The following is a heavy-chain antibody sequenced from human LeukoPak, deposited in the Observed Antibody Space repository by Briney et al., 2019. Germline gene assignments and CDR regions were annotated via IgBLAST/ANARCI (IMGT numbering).Heavy chain of an antibody. CDR3: ATYRQVLLPFES. CDR1: GFSFSSYE. J-gene: IGHJ4*02. CDR2: ISASGTLT. V-gene: IGHV3-48*03. D-gene: IGHD2-8*02. Sequence: GGSLRLSCAASGFSFSSYEMNWVRQAPGKGLEWISYISASGTLTHYADSVKGRFTISRDNAKNSLYLQMNSLRVEDTAVYYCATYRQVLLPFESWGQGTLVAVSS.